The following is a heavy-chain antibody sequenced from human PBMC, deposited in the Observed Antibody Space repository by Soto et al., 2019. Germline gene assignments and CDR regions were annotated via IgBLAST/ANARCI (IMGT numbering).Heavy chain of an antibody. Sequence: QMHLVQSGPEVKRPGTSLKVSCKASGFTFSSSAVQGVRQARGQPLEWIGWIVLGNGNTNYAQKFQQRVTITRDMSTSTAYMEVRSLTYEDTAVYYCATRIGNIGWYWLDTWGQGTLVTVSS. D-gene: IGHD6-19*01. CDR3: ATRIGNIGWYWLDT. J-gene: IGHJ5*02. CDR1: GFTFSSSA. CDR2: IVLGNGNT. V-gene: IGHV1-58*01.